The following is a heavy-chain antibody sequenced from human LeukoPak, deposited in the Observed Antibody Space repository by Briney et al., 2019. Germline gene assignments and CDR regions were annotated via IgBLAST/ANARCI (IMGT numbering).Heavy chain of an antibody. J-gene: IGHJ4*02. CDR3: ATSPPDYDILTGSTYYFDY. V-gene: IGHV3-9*01. D-gene: IGHD3-9*01. CDR1: GFTFDDYA. Sequence: HPGGSLRLSCAASGFTFDDYAMHWVRQAPGKGLEWVSGISWNSGSIGYADSVKGRFTISRDNAKNSLYLQMNSLRAEDTALYYCATSPPDYDILTGSTYYFDYWGQGTLVTVSS. CDR2: ISWNSGSI.